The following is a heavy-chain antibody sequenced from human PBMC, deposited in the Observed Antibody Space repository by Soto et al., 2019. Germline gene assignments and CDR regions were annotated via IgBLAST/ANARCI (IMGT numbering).Heavy chain of an antibody. CDR3: AHSPYSSENNWFDP. D-gene: IGHD4-4*01. CDR1: GFSLSTSGVG. J-gene: IGHJ5*02. Sequence: SGPTLVNPTQTLTLTCTFSGFSLSTSGVGVGWIRQPPGKALEWLALIYWNDDKRYSPSLKSRLTITKDTSKNQVVLTMTNTDPVDAATYYCAHSPYSSENNWFDPWGQGTLVTVSS. CDR2: IYWNDDK. V-gene: IGHV2-5*01.